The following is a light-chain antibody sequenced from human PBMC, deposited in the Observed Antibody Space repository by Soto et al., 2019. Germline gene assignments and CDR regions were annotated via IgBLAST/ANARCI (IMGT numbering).Light chain of an antibody. CDR2: LNSDGSH. CDR1: SGHSTYA. J-gene: IGLJ3*02. Sequence: QPVLTQSPSASASLGASVKLTCTLSSGHSTYAIAWHQQQPEKGPRYLMKLNSDGSHTKGDEIPDRFSGSSSGAARYLTISSLQSEDEADYYCQTWGTGPWVFGGGTQLTVL. V-gene: IGLV4-69*01. CDR3: QTWGTGPWV.